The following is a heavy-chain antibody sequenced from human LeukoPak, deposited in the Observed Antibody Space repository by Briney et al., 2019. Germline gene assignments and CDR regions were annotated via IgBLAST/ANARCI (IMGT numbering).Heavy chain of an antibody. J-gene: IGHJ6*03. D-gene: IGHD2-2*01. CDR3: ARDGRDIVVVPAAMDYYYMDV. CDR2: IYTSGST. Sequence: SETMSLNCTVSGGSISSYYWSWTRQPAGKGLEWIGRIYTSGSTNYNPSLKSRVTMSVDTSKNQFSLKLSSVTAADTAVYYCARDGRDIVVVPAAMDYYYMDVWGKGTTVTVSS. CDR1: GGSISSYY. V-gene: IGHV4-4*07.